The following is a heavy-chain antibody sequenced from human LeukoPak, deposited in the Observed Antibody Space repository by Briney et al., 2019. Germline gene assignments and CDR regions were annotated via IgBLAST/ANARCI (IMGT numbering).Heavy chain of an antibody. CDR2: IYTSGST. D-gene: IGHD2-2*01. Sequence: PSETLSLTCTVSGGSISSYYWSWIRQPAGKGLKWIGRIYTSGSTNYNPSLKSRVTMSVDTSKNQFSLKLSSVTAADTAVYYCARGLLYCSSTSCYGYYYYYGMDVWGQGTTVTVSS. V-gene: IGHV4-4*07. CDR3: ARGLLYCSSTSCYGYYYYYGMDV. CDR1: GGSISSYY. J-gene: IGHJ6*02.